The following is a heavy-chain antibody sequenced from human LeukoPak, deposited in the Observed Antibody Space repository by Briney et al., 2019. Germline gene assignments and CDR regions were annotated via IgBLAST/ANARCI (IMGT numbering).Heavy chain of an antibody. Sequence: GESLQISCKGSGSSFTSYWIGWVRQLPGKGLEWMGIIYPGDSDTRYSPSFQGQVTISADKSISTAYLQWSSLKASDTAMYYCARLVYSSGWLDYWGQGTLVTVSS. CDR2: IYPGDSDT. J-gene: IGHJ4*02. CDR1: GSSFTSYW. D-gene: IGHD6-19*01. CDR3: ARLVYSSGWLDY. V-gene: IGHV5-51*01.